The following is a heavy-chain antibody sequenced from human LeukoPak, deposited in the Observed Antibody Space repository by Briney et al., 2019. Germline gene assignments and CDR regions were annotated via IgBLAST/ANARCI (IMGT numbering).Heavy chain of an antibody. CDR2: INHSGST. D-gene: IGHD6-13*01. CDR3: ARSSSWYVGYYYYYYMDV. Sequence: GSLRLSCAASGFTFSSYSMNWVRQPPGKGLEWIGEINHSGSTNYNPSLKSRVTISVDTSKNQFSLKLSSVTAADTAVYYCARSSSWYVGYYYYYYMDVWGKGTTVTVSS. V-gene: IGHV4-34*01. CDR1: GFTFSSYS. J-gene: IGHJ6*03.